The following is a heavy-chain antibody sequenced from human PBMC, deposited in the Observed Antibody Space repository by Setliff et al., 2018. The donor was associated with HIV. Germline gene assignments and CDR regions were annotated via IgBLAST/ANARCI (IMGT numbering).Heavy chain of an antibody. V-gene: IGHV4-34*01. CDR1: GGSFSHYY. J-gene: IGHJ5*02. Sequence: SETLSLTCAVYGGSFSHYYWTWIRQSPGKGLEWIGEISHTGSANYDPSLKSRVTISVDTSKKQLSLKLNSVTAADTAVYYCARHAVPHYYDSSGPSWGPGTLVTVSS. CDR2: ISHTGSA. D-gene: IGHD3-22*01. CDR3: ARHAVPHYYDSSGPS.